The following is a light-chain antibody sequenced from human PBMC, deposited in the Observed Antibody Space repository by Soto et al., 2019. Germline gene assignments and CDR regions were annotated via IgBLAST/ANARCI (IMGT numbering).Light chain of an antibody. CDR1: QNIDXF. Sequence: DIPMTQSPSSLSASVGDMVTISCRTSQNIDXFLNWYQQKPGKAPKLLINAASNLESGVPSRFSGTGHGTXFTLTISSLHFDDFATYYCQQSSDLPWTFGQGTKVEVK. V-gene: IGKV1-39*01. CDR2: AAS. CDR3: QQSSDLPWT. J-gene: IGKJ1*01.